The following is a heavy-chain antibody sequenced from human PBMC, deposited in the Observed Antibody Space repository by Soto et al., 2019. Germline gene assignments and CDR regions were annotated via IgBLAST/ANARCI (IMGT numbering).Heavy chain of an antibody. D-gene: IGHD3-16*01. CDR1: GFSLSTRGVG. Sequence: QITLKESGPTLVKPTQTLTLTCTFSGFSLSTRGVGVGWIRQPPGKALEWLAIIYWDDDKRYSPSLKSRLTTTQDTTKNQVGLTRTNMDPVDTAPYYCAHKGGGDRILDYWGQGTLDTVSS. CDR3: AHKGGGDRILDY. V-gene: IGHV2-5*02. J-gene: IGHJ4*02. CDR2: IYWDDDK.